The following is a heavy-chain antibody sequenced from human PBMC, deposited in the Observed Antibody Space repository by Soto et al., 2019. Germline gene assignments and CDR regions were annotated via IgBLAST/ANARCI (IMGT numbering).Heavy chain of an antibody. D-gene: IGHD3-22*01. V-gene: IGHV4-4*02. Sequence: SETLSRTCAVSGGSISSSNWRSWVRQPPGKGLEWIGEIYHSGSTNYNPSLKSRVTISVDKSKNQFSLKLSSVTAADTAVYYCARSPDSSGYYPRWYYYGMDVWGQGTTVT. J-gene: IGHJ6*02. CDR2: IYHSGST. CDR1: GGSISSSNW. CDR3: ARSPDSSGYYPRWYYYGMDV.